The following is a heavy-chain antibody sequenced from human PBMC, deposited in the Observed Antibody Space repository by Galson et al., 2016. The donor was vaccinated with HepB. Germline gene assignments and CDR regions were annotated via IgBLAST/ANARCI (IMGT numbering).Heavy chain of an antibody. CDR2: IWYDGSRK. D-gene: IGHD1-26*01. Sequence: SLRLSCAVSGFTFSTYGMHWVRQAPGKGPEWVAVIWYDGSRKYYGDSVKGRFTISRDDSKDMLYLQMNSLRADDTAVYYCARDSGKYGIDVWGQGTTVTVSS. CDR1: GFTFSTYG. V-gene: IGHV3-33*01. J-gene: IGHJ6*02. CDR3: ARDSGKYGIDV.